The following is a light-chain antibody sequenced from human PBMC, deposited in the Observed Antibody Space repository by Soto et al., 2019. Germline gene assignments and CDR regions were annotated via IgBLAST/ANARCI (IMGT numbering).Light chain of an antibody. CDR1: SSDVGSYNF. Sequence: QSVLTQPASVSGSPGQSITISCTGTSSDVGSYNFVSWYQQHPGKAPKLMIYEVTKRPSGVSNHFSGSKSGNTASLTISGLQAEDEADYYCSSYAGGSWVFGGGTQLTVL. V-gene: IGLV2-23*02. CDR3: SSYAGGSWV. CDR2: EVT. J-gene: IGLJ3*02.